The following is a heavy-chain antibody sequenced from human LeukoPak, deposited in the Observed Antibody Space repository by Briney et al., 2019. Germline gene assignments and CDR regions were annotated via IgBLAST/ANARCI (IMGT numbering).Heavy chain of an antibody. J-gene: IGHJ3*02. CDR1: GGTFSSYA. CDR2: IIPIFGTA. CDR3: ARDATCSSTSCYSAFDI. V-gene: IGHV1-69*13. D-gene: IGHD2-2*01. Sequence: ASVKVSCKASGGTFSSYAISWVRQAPGQGLEWMGGIIPIFGTANYAQKFQGRVTITADESTSTAYMELSSLRSEDTAVYYCARDATCSSTSCYSAFDIWGQGTMVTVSS.